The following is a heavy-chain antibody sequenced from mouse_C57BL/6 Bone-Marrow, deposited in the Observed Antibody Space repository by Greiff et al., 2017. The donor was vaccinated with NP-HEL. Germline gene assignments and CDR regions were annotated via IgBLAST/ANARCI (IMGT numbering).Heavy chain of an antibody. CDR1: GFTFSSYG. J-gene: IGHJ1*03. CDR2: ISSGGSYT. Sequence: EVKLEESGGDLVKPGGSLKLSCAASGFTFSSYGMSWVRQTPDKRLEWVATISSGGSYTYYPDSVKGRFTISRDNAKNTLYLQMSSLKSEDTAMYYCARPVYYYGSTYRYFDVWGTGTTVTGSS. V-gene: IGHV5-6*02. CDR3: ARPVYYYGSTYRYFDV. D-gene: IGHD1-1*01.